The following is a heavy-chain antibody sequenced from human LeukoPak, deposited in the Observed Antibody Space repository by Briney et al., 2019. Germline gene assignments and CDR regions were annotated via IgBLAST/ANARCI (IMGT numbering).Heavy chain of an antibody. D-gene: IGHD3-22*01. CDR2: ISGSGSDL. J-gene: IGHJ6*02. V-gene: IGHV3-11*01. CDR1: GFSFSDYY. Sequence: GGSLRLSCVACGFSFSDYYVSWIRQAPGRGLEWISYISGSGSDLYYADSVKGRFTISRDNANNSLYLQMNSLRAEDTAVYYCARSIGYYYTMDVWGQGTTVTVSS. CDR3: ARSIGYYYTMDV.